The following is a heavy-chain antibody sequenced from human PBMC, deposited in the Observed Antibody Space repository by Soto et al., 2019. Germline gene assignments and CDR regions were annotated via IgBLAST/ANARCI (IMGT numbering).Heavy chain of an antibody. J-gene: IGHJ5*02. V-gene: IGHV4-34*01. CDR1: GGSFSGYY. D-gene: IGHD3-3*01. Sequence: SETLSLTCAVYGGSFSGYYWSWIRQPPGKGLEWIGEINHSGSTNYNPSLKSRVTISVDTSKNQFSLKPSSVTAADTAVYYCASKLKSITIFGVAPLGLRPFDPWGQGTLVTVSS. CDR2: INHSGST. CDR3: ASKLKSITIFGVAPLGLRPFDP.